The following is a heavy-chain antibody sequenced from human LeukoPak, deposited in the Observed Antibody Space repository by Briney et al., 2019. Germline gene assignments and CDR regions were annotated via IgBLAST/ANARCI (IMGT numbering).Heavy chain of an antibody. CDR3: ASISLRFLDY. J-gene: IGHJ4*02. CDR2: IKEDGSEK. CDR1: GFTFGNYW. V-gene: IGHV3-7*01. Sequence: GGSLRLSCAVSGFTFGNYWMSWVRQAPGKGLEWVANIKEDGSEKYYVDSVKGRFTISRDNAKKSLYLQMNSLRAADTAVYYCASISLRFLDYWGQGTLVTVSS. D-gene: IGHD3-3*01.